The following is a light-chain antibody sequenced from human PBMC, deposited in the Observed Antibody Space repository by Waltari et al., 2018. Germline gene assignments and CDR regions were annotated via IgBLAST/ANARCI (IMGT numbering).Light chain of an antibody. CDR2: YAS. Sequence: AIRMTQSPFSLSASVGDRVTITCWASQGISSYLAWYQQKPAKAPKLFIYYASSLQSWVPSRFSGSGSGTDYTLTISSLQPEDFATYYCQQYYITFGGGTKVEIK. J-gene: IGKJ4*01. CDR1: QGISSY. CDR3: QQYYIT. V-gene: IGKV1D-43*01.